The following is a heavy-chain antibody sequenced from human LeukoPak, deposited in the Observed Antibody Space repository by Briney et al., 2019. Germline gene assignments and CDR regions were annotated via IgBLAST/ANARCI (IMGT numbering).Heavy chain of an antibody. J-gene: IGHJ5*02. CDR2: IYSGGST. CDR1: GFTVSSNY. D-gene: IGHD5-24*01. CDR3: AREGMDNWFDP. V-gene: IGHV3-53*01. Sequence: GGSLRLSCAASGFTVSSNYMSWVRQAPGKRLEWVSVIYSGGSTYYADSVKGRFTISRDNSKNTLYLQMNSLRAEDTAVYYCAREGMDNWFDPRGQGTLVTVSS.